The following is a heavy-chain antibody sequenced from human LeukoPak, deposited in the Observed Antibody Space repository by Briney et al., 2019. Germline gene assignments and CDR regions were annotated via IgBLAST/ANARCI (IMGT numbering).Heavy chain of an antibody. J-gene: IGHJ4*02. CDR3: ARDHPLYYFDY. V-gene: IGHV3-48*01. CDR1: GFTFSSYS. CDR2: ISSSSSTI. Sequence: PGGSLRLSCAASGFTFSSYSMNWVRQAPGKGLEWVSYISSSSSTIYYADSVKGRFTISRDNAKNSLYLQMNSLRAEDTAVYYCARDHPLYYFDYWGQGTMVTVSS.